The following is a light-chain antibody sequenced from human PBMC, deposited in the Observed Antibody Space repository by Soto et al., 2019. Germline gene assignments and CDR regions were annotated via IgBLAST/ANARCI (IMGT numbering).Light chain of an antibody. CDR1: QSINNW. J-gene: IGKJ2*01. Sequence: DIQMTQSPSTLSASVGDRVTITCRASQSINNWLAWYQQKPGKAPKLLICKASSLESGVPSRFSGSGSGTQFTLTISSLQPDDFATYYCQQYNSYSPVYTFGQGTKLEIK. CDR3: QQYNSYSPVYT. CDR2: KAS. V-gene: IGKV1-5*03.